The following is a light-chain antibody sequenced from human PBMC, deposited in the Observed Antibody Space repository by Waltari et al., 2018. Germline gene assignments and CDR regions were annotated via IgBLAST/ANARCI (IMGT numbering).Light chain of an antibody. V-gene: IGLV1-47*01. CDR1: RSDIGNTD. J-gene: IGLJ2*01. CDR2: RNT. Sequence: QSVLTQPPSASVTPGQKVTMSWSGGRSDIGNTDVYWYQQLPGTTPKLLIYRNTQRPSGVPDRISASKSGTAASLAISGLRSEDDAIYYCASWDDRLGGVLFGGGTKLTVL. CDR3: ASWDDRLGGVL.